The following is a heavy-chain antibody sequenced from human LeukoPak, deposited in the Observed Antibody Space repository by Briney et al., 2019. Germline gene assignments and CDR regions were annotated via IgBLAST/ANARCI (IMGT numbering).Heavy chain of an antibody. V-gene: IGHV3-30*18. CDR1: GFTFSSYG. J-gene: IGHJ4*02. D-gene: IGHD3-22*01. Sequence: PGRSLRLSCAASGFTFSSYGIHWVRQAPGKGLEWVAVISYDGSHEYYADSVKGRFTISRDNSKNTLYLQMNSLRAEDTAVYYCAKERRSSGYYDYWGQGTLVTVSS. CDR3: AKERRSSGYYDY. CDR2: ISYDGSHE.